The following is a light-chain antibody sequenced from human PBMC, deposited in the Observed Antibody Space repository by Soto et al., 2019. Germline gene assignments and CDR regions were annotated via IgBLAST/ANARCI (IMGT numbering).Light chain of an antibody. V-gene: IGKV1-5*03. CDR3: QQYNSYPWT. CDR1: QSISSW. J-gene: IGKJ1*01. CDR2: KAS. Sequence: DIKMTQSPSTLSASVGDRVTITCRASQSISSWLAWYQQKPGKAPKPLIYKASSLESGVPSRFSGSGSGTDFTLTNSTLQPDDFEAYYCQQYNSYPWTFGQGTKVEIK.